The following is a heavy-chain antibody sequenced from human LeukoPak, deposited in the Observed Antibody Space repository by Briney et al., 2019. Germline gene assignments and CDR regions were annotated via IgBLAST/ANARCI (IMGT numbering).Heavy chain of an antibody. D-gene: IGHD6-13*01. CDR1: GFTFSNYN. CDR2: ISSSSSFI. J-gene: IGHJ4*02. Sequence: GGSLRLSCAASGFTFSNYNMNWVRQAPGKGLEWVSSISSSSSFIYYADSVKGRFTISRDNAKNSLYLQMNSLRAEDTAVYYCARDSAAAAGTGDYWGQGTLVTVSS. CDR3: ARDSAAAAGTGDY. V-gene: IGHV3-21*01.